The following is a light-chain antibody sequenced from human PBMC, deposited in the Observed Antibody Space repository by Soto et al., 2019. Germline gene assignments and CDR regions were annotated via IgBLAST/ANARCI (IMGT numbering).Light chain of an antibody. CDR1: STDVGSYNY. V-gene: IGLV2-14*01. J-gene: IGLJ1*01. CDR3: SSYTSTSTPFV. CDR2: EVS. Sequence: QSALTQPASVSGSPGQSITISCTGTSTDVGSYNYVSWYQLHPGKAPKLMISEVSNRPSGVSNRFSGSKSGNTASLTISGLQTEDEPDYYCSSYTSTSTPFVFGTGTKGTVL.